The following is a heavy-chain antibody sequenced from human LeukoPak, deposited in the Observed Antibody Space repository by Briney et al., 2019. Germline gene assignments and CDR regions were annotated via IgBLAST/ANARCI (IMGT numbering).Heavy chain of an antibody. CDR2: ISGSCDTT. Sequence: GGSLRLSCAASGFTFSTYAMSWVRQAPGKGLEWVSVISGSCDTTYYAEAVRGRLTISRDNCKNTLFLQMNSLRVEDTAVYYCAKSQTGGPVLWYFDSWGQGTLVTVSS. J-gene: IGHJ4*02. D-gene: IGHD2-21*01. CDR3: AKSQTGGPVLWYFDS. CDR1: GFTFSTYA. V-gene: IGHV3-23*01.